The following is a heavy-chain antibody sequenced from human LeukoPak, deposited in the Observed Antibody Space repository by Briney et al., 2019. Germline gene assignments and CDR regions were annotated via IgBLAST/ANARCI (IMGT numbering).Heavy chain of an antibody. V-gene: IGHV3-48*03. D-gene: IGHD3-16*02. Sequence: GGSLRLSCAASGFTFSSYEMNWVRQAPGKGLEWVSYISSSGSTIYYADSVKGRFTISRDNAKNSLYLQMNSLRAEDTAVYYCARANYDYVWGSYRFTFHYYYYMDVWGKGTTVTISS. J-gene: IGHJ6*03. CDR1: GFTFSSYE. CDR2: ISSSGSTI. CDR3: ARANYDYVWGSYRFTFHYYYYMDV.